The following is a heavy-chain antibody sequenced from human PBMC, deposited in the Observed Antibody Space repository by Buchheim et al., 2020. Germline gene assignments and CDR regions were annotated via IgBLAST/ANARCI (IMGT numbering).Heavy chain of an antibody. CDR3: AKDLSGSYWSADY. J-gene: IGHJ4*02. D-gene: IGHD1-26*01. Sequence: QVQLVEYGGGVVQPGRSLRLSCAASGFTFTSSGMHWGRQAPGKGLEWLAGISSDGSKYYYADSVKGRFTISRDNSMNTMYLEMNRLRAEDTAVYYCAKDLSGSYWSADYWGQGTL. V-gene: IGHV3-30*18. CDR1: GFTFTSSG. CDR2: ISSDGSKY.